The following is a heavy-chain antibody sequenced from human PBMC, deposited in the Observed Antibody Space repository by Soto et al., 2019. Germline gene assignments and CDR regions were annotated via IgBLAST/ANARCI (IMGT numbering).Heavy chain of an antibody. Sequence: EVQLVESGGGWIQPGGSLRLSCAASAFTVSSKYMTWVRQAPGKGLEWVSVIYGGGTTYYADPVKGRFTISRDNSKNTLYLQMNSLRAEETAVYYCVQATGWPGFDFWGQGTLVTVSS. V-gene: IGHV3-53*01. CDR2: IYGGGTT. CDR3: VQATGWPGFDF. CDR1: AFTVSSKY. D-gene: IGHD6-19*01. J-gene: IGHJ4*02.